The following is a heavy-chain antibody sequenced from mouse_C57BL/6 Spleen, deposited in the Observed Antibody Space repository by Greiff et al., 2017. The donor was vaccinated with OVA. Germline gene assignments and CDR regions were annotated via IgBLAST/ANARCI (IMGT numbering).Heavy chain of an antibody. V-gene: IGHV1-80*01. CDR1: GYAFSSYW. CDR3: AGEPHYYAMDY. CDR2: IYPGDGDT. J-gene: IGHJ4*01. Sequence: QVQLKESGAELVKPGASVKISCKASGYAFSSYWMNWVKQRPGKGLEWIGQIYPGDGDTNYNGKFKGKATLTADKSSSTAYMQLSSLTSEDSAVYFCAGEPHYYAMDYWGQGTSVTVSS.